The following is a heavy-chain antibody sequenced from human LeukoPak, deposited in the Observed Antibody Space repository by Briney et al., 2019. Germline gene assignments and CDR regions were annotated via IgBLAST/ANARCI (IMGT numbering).Heavy chain of an antibody. CDR1: GFTFSSYA. J-gene: IGHJ4*02. D-gene: IGHD1-26*01. CDR3: AKDRVSGYSGPFDY. Sequence: GGSLRLSCAASGFTFSSYAMSWVRQAPGKGLQWVSTISGSGDTTYYADSVTGRFTISRDNSKNTLDLQMNSLRAEDTAVYYCAKDRVSGYSGPFDYWGQGTLVTVSS. V-gene: IGHV3-23*01. CDR2: ISGSGDTT.